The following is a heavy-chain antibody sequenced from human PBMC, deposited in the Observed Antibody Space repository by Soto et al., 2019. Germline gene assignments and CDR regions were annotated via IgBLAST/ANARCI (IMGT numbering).Heavy chain of an antibody. Sequence: ASVKVSCKASGYTFTSYYMHWVRQAPGQGLEWMGIINPSGGSTSYAQKFQGRVTMTRDTSTSTVYMELSSLRSEDTAVYYCARPSPTKWEPNGAFDIWGQGTMVTVS. V-gene: IGHV1-46*01. CDR3: ARPSPTKWEPNGAFDI. D-gene: IGHD1-26*01. CDR1: GYTFTSYY. CDR2: INPSGGST. J-gene: IGHJ3*02.